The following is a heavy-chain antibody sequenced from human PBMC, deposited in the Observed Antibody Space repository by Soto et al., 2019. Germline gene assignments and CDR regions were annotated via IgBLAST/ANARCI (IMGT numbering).Heavy chain of an antibody. CDR1: GFTFSIYG. D-gene: IGHD1-26*01. CDR2: ISYDGSNK. Sequence: PGGSLRLSCAASGFTFSIYGMHWVRQAPGKGLEWVAVISYDGSNKYYADSVKGRFTISRDNSKNTLYLQMNSLGAEDTAVYYCAKDIVGATVGLGYYYYGMDVWGQGTTVTVSS. V-gene: IGHV3-30*18. CDR3: AKDIVGATVGLGYYYYGMDV. J-gene: IGHJ6*02.